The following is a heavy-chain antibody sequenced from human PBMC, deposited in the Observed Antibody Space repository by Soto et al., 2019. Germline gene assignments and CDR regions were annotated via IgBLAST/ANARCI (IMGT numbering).Heavy chain of an antibody. CDR1: SYAFGSYG. Sequence: QVQLLQSGGEVKKPGASVTVSCKASSYAFGSYGMSWVRQAPGHGLEWMAWITAYNGKTSYVQKFQARVTITTDTSRNTAYMDLRSLTPDDTAVYYCPRMGDHGEDSYGDFYYLAVWGKGTTVTVAS. D-gene: IGHD5-18*01. CDR2: ITAYNGKT. V-gene: IGHV1-18*01. J-gene: IGHJ6*03. CDR3: PRMGDHGEDSYGDFYYLAV.